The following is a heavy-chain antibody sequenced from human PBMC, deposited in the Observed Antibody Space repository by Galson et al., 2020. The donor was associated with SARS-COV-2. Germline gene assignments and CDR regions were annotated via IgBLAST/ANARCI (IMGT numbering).Heavy chain of an antibody. CDR3: ARQQTTDHGDLHGGMDV. CDR2: IYPGDSDT. V-gene: IGHV5-51*01. D-gene: IGHD4-17*01. CDR1: GYSFTSYW. Sequence: GGSLRLSCKGSGYSFTSYWIGWVRQIPGKGLEWMGIIYPGDSDTRYSPSFQGQVTISADKSISTAYLQWSSLKASDTAMYYCARQQTTDHGDLHGGMDVWGQGTTVTVSS. J-gene: IGHJ6*02.